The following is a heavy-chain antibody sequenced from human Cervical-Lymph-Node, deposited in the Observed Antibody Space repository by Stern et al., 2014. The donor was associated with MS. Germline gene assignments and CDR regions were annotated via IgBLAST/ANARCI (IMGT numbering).Heavy chain of an antibody. Sequence: MQLVESGAEVKKPGSSVNVSCKASGGTFSSTYALTWLRPAPGQGLEWMGRIIPILGLPYYAQKFQGRVTNTADTSTSTAYMGLSSLRSEDTAVYYCARGAVSNRATATLHNLFDSWGRGTLVTVSS. V-gene: IGHV1-69*09. CDR2: IIPILGLP. CDR1: GGTFSSTYA. J-gene: IGHJ5*01. CDR3: ARGAVSNRATATLHNLFDS. D-gene: IGHD1-1*01.